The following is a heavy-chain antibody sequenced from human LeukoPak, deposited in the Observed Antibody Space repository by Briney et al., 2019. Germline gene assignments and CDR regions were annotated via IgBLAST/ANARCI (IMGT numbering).Heavy chain of an antibody. CDR3: ACYSSGWSEDY. D-gene: IGHD6-19*01. Sequence: ASVKVSCKASGYTFTSYYMHWVRQAPGQGLEWMGIINPSGGSTSYAQKFQGRVTMTRDTSTSTVYMELSSLRSEDTAAYYCACYSSGWSEDYWGQGTLVTVSS. V-gene: IGHV1-46*01. J-gene: IGHJ4*02. CDR2: INPSGGST. CDR1: GYTFTSYY.